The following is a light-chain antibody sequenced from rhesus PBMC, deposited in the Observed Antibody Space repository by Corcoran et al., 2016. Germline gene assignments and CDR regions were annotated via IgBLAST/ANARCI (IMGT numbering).Light chain of an antibody. CDR1: QGINAW. Sequence: DIRMTQSPSSLSASVGDRVIITCRASQGINAWLAWYQQKPGKAPNLLIYRTSNLETGVPSRFSGSGSVTNFTLTISSLQPEDIGTYYCQQHDSSPWTFGQGAKVEI. CDR2: RTS. V-gene: IGKV1-69*01. CDR3: QQHDSSPWT. J-gene: IGKJ1*01.